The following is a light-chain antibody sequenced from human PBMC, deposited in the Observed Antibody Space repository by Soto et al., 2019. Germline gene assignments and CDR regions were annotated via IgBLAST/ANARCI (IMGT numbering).Light chain of an antibody. V-gene: IGLV3-1*01. CDR3: QTWVSNTVV. CDR1: KLGTQY. CDR2: EDT. J-gene: IGLJ2*01. Sequence: SYELTQPPSVSVSPGQTASITCSGDKLGTQYACWYRQRPGQSPVVLIYEDTKRPSGIPERFSGSNSGNTATLTISGTQAMDEADYYCQTWVSNTVVFGGGTKVTVL.